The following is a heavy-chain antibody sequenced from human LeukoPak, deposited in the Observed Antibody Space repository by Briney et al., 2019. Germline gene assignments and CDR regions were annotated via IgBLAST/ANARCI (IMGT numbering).Heavy chain of an antibody. D-gene: IGHD1-7*01. CDR3: AKGGNYAPLDY. J-gene: IGHJ4*02. CDR1: GFTFTDSA. V-gene: IGHV3-23*01. Sequence: GGSLRLSCAASGFTFTDSAMTWVRQAPGKGLEWVSAISTSGGVTIYTDSVKDRFTISRDNPKNTLYLQMNSLRADDTAIYYCAKGGNYAPLDYWGQGTLVTVSS. CDR2: ISTSGGVT.